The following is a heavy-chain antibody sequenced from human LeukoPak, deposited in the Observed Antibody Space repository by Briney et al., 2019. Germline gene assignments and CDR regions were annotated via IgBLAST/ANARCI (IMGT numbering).Heavy chain of an antibody. CDR3: ARVAAADSFDY. D-gene: IGHD6-13*01. CDR1: GGTFSSYA. Sequence: AASVKVSCKASGGTFSSYAISWVRQAPGQGLEWMGRIIPIFGIANYAQKFQGRVTITADKSTSTAYMELSSLRSEDTAVYYCARVAAADSFDYWGQGTLVTVSS. V-gene: IGHV1-69*04. J-gene: IGHJ4*02. CDR2: IIPIFGIA.